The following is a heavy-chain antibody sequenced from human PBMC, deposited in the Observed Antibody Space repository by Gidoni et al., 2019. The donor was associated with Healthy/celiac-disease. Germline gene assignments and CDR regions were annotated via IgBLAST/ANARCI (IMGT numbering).Heavy chain of an antibody. Sequence: QVQLQQWGAGLLKPSETLSLTCAVYGGSFSGYYWSWIRQPPGKGLEWIGEINHSGSTNYNPSLKSRVTISVDTSKNQFSLKLSSVTAADTAVYYCARGPYDYVWGSYRYGIHDGWFDPWGQGTLVTVSS. V-gene: IGHV4-34*01. D-gene: IGHD3-16*02. CDR1: GGSFSGYY. J-gene: IGHJ5*02. CDR3: ARGPYDYVWGSYRYGIHDGWFDP. CDR2: INHSGST.